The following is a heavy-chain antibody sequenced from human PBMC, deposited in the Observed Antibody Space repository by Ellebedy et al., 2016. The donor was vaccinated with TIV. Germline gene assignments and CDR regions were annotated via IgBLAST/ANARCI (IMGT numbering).Heavy chain of an antibody. CDR3: ATLATYYYDSSGLIANAPFDY. CDR2: IIPIFGTA. CDR1: GGTFSSYA. V-gene: IGHV1-69*06. D-gene: IGHD3-22*01. J-gene: IGHJ4*02. Sequence: SVKVSXXASGGTFSSYAISWVRQAPGQGLEWMGGIIPIFGTANYAQKFQGRVTITADKSTSTAYMELSSLRSEDTAVYYCATLATYYYDSSGLIANAPFDYWGQGTLVTVSS.